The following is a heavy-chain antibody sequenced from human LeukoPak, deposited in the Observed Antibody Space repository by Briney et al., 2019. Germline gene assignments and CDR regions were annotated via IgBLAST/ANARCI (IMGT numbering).Heavy chain of an antibody. Sequence: PSETLSLTCGVSGGSITNTNYWTWLRHPPGKGLEWIGEVNLQGSTNYNPSLMGRVAISVDTSENHISLQLTSVTAADTAVYYCAREGGPYRPLDYSGQGTLVTVSS. CDR1: GGSITNTNY. V-gene: IGHV4-4*02. CDR2: VNLQGST. J-gene: IGHJ4*02. CDR3: AREGGPYRPLDY.